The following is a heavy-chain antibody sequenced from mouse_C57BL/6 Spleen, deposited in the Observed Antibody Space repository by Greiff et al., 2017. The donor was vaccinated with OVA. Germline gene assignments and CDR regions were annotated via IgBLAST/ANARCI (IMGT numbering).Heavy chain of an antibody. CDR3: ARYGAYDYYAMDY. CDR2: IYPGDGDT. D-gene: IGHD1-1*02. CDR1: GYAFSSSW. J-gene: IGHJ4*01. V-gene: IGHV1-82*01. Sequence: VQLQQSGPELVKPGASVKISCKASGYAFSSSWMNWVKRRPGKGLEWIGRIYPGDGDTNYNGKFKGKATLTADKSSSTAYMQLSSLTSEDSAVYFCARYGAYDYYAMDYWGQGTSVTVSS.